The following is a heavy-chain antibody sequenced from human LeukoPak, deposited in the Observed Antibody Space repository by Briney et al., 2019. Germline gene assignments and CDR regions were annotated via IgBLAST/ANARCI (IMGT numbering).Heavy chain of an antibody. CDR3: ARVEVGAPREFDY. V-gene: IGHV3-21*01. CDR2: ITSDSRYM. D-gene: IGHD1-26*01. Sequence: GGSLRLSCAASGFTFSSYNMNWVRQAPGKGLEWVSSITSDSRYMYYADSVKGRFTISRDNAKNSLYLQMNSLRAEDTAVYYCARVEVGAPREFDYWGQGTLVTVSS. J-gene: IGHJ4*02. CDR1: GFTFSSYN.